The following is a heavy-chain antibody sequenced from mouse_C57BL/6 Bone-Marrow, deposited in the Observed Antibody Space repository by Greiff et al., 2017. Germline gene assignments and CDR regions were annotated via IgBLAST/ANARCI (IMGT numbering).Heavy chain of an antibody. J-gene: IGHJ4*01. D-gene: IGHD6-1*01. CDR2: ISSGGSYT. V-gene: IGHV5-6*01. CDR1: GFTFSSYG. Sequence: EVQRVESGGDLVKPGGSLKLSCAASGFTFSSYGMSWVRQTPDKRLEWVATISSGGSYTYYPDSVKGRFTISRDNAKNTLYLQMSSLKSEDTAMYYCASLPLYYYAMDDWGQGTSVTVSS. CDR3: ASLPLYYYAMDD.